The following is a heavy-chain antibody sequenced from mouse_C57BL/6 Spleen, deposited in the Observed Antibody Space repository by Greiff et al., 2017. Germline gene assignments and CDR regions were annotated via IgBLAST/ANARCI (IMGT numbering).Heavy chain of an antibody. D-gene: IGHD3-3*01. CDR3: ARTSVGQAYFDY. J-gene: IGHJ2*01. CDR2: ISSGSSTI. V-gene: IGHV5-17*01. Sequence: DVKLVESGGGLVKPGGSLKLSCAASGFTFSDYGMHWVRQAPEKGLEWVAYISSGSSTIYYADTVKGRFTISRDNAKNTLFLQMTSLRSEDTAMYYCARTSVGQAYFDYWGQGTTLTVSS. CDR1: GFTFSDYG.